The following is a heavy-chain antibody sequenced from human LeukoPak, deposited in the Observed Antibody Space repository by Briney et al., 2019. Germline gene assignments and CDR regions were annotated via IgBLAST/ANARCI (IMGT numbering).Heavy chain of an antibody. Sequence: PSQTLSLTCTVSGDSISSGDYYWSWIRQPAGKGLEWIGRISSSGSTNYNPSLKSRVTISVDTSKNQFSLKLRSVTAADTAVYYCARGGDRSFDYWGQGTLVTVSS. J-gene: IGHJ4*02. CDR2: ISSSGST. D-gene: IGHD3-10*01. V-gene: IGHV4-61*02. CDR3: ARGGDRSFDY. CDR1: GDSISSGDYY.